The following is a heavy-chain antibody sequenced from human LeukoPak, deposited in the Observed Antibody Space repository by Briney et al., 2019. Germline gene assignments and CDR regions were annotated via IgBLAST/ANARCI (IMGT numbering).Heavy chain of an antibody. J-gene: IGHJ4*02. V-gene: IGHV3-30*02. Sequence: GGSLRLSCAASGFTLSSYGMHWVRQAPGKGLEWVAFIRYDGSNKYYADSVKGRFTISRDNSKNTLYLQMNSLRTEDTAVYYCAKDLYSSTYYFDFWGQGTLVTVSS. CDR2: IRYDGSNK. D-gene: IGHD6-13*01. CDR3: AKDLYSSTYYFDF. CDR1: GFTLSSYG.